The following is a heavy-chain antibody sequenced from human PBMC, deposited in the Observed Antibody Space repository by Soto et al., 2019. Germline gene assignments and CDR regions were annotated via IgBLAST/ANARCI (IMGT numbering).Heavy chain of an antibody. D-gene: IGHD2-21*01. CDR3: VRGVRCYSSEKPANFDY. CDR2: ISVSSTYA. Sequence: QVQLLESGGGLVKPGGSLRLSCAASGFTFSDYYMSWIRQAPGKGLGCVAYISVSSTYANYADSVEGRFTISRDNAETSLFLQMNSLRAHDTAVYYCVRGVRCYSSEKPANFDYWGQGALVTVSS. V-gene: IGHV3-11*05. CDR1: GFTFSDYY. J-gene: IGHJ4*02.